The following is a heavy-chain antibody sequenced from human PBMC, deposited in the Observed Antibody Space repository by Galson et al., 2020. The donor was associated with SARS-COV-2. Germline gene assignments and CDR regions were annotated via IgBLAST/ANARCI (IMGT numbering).Heavy chain of an antibody. D-gene: IGHD3-10*01. CDR2: IYDSGST. Sequence: SETLSLTCTVSGGSISSYCWSWIRQSPGKGLEWIGYIYDSGSTNYNPSLKSRVTISVDPSKNQLFLKVNSVTAADTAVYYCARSRLYGSGTYYKDYYYDGMDVWGQGTTVTVSS. CDR3: ARSRLYGSGTYYKDYYYDGMDV. CDR1: GGSISSYC. J-gene: IGHJ6*02. V-gene: IGHV4-59*01.